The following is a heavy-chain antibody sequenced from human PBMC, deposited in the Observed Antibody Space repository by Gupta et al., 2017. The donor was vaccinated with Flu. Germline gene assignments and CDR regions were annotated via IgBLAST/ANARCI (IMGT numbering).Heavy chain of an antibody. V-gene: IGHV4-59*01. D-gene: IGHD6-13*01. CDR2: IYYSGST. CDR1: GGSISSYY. J-gene: IGHJ4*02. CDR3: ARARIAAAGTFDY. Sequence: QVQLQESGPGLVKPSETLSLTCTVPGGSISSYYWSWIRQPPGKGLEWIGYIYYSGSTNYNPSLKSRVTISVDTSKNQFSLKLSSVTAADTAVYYCARARIAAAGTFDYWGQGTLVTVSS.